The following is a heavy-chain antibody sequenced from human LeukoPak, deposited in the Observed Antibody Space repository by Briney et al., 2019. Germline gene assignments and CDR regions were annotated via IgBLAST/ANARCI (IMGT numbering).Heavy chain of an antibody. CDR1: GGSISSYY. D-gene: IGHD3-3*01. CDR3: ARGYDSWSGHWDY. CDR2: SYYSGST. J-gene: IGHJ4*02. Sequence: SETLSLTCSVSGGSISSYYWSWIRQPPGKGLEWIGYSYYSGSTNYNPSLKSRITISVDTSKNQVSLKLNSVTAADTAVYYCARGYDSWSGHWDYWGQGTLVTVSS. V-gene: IGHV4-59*01.